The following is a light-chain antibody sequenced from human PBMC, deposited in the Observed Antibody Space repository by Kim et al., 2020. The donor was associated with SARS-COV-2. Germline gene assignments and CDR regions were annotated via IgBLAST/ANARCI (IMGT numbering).Light chain of an antibody. CDR1: QGISSY. CDR2: GAS. V-gene: IGKV1-9*01. J-gene: IGKJ4*01. Sequence: DIQLTQSPSFLSASVGDRVTITCRASQGISSYLAWYQQKPGKAPKLLIYGASTLQSGVPSRFSGSGSATEFTLTISSLQPEDFATYYCQQLYSYPFTFGGGTKLEI. CDR3: QQLYSYPFT.